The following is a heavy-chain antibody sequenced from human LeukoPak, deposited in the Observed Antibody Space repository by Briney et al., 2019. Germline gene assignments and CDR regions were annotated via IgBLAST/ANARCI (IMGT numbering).Heavy chain of an antibody. Sequence: GGSLRLSCAASGFTFSSYSMNWVRQAPGKGLEWVSSISSSSSYIYYADSVKGRFTISRDNAKNSLYLQMNSLRAEDTAVYYCARITMVRGVIITSPSYYYYYMDVWGKGTTVTVSS. D-gene: IGHD3-10*01. CDR3: ARITMVRGVIITSPSYYYYYMDV. J-gene: IGHJ6*03. CDR1: GFTFSSYS. V-gene: IGHV3-21*01. CDR2: ISSSSSYI.